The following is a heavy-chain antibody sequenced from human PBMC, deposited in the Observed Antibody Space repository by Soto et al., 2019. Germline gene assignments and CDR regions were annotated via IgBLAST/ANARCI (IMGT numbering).Heavy chain of an antibody. Sequence: PSETLSLTCTVSGGSISSSSYYWGWIRQPPGKGLEWIGSIYYSGSTYYNPSLKSRVTISVDTSKNQFSLKLSSVTAADTAVYYCARLDRGLPSYFDYWGQGTLVTVSS. CDR3: ARLDRGLPSYFDY. D-gene: IGHD2-2*03. V-gene: IGHV4-39*01. CDR2: IYYSGST. J-gene: IGHJ4*02. CDR1: GGSISSSSYY.